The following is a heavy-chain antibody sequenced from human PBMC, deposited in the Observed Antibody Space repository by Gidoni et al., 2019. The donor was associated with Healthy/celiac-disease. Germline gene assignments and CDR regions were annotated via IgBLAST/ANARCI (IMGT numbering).Heavy chain of an antibody. D-gene: IGHD2-15*01. Sequence: QVQLQESGPGLVKPSETLSLTCTVSGGSISSYYWSWLRQPPGKGLEWIGYIYYSGSTNYNPSLKSRVTISVDTSKNQFSLKLSSVTAADTAVYYCARVEYCSGGSCYGRSMDVWGQGTTVTVSS. CDR3: ARVEYCSGGSCYGRSMDV. J-gene: IGHJ6*02. CDR1: GGSISSYY. CDR2: IYYSGST. V-gene: IGHV4-59*01.